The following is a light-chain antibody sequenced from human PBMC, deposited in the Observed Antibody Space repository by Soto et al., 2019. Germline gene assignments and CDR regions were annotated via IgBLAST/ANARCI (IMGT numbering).Light chain of an antibody. CDR1: SSYVGGYIY. CDR3: SSYTSSSTVV. V-gene: IGLV2-14*01. Sequence: QSALTQPASVSGSPGQSITISCTGTSSYVGGYIYVSWYQQHPGKAPKLMIYEVSNRPSGVSNRFSGSKSGNTASLTISGLQAEDEADYYCSSYTSSSTVVFGGGTKLTVL. J-gene: IGLJ2*01. CDR2: EVS.